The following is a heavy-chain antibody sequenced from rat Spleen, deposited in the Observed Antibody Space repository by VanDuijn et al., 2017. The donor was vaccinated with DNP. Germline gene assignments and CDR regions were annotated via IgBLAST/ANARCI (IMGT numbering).Heavy chain of an antibody. CDR2: ISYDGSST. D-gene: IGHD1-9*01. CDR3: TTESTYYGYFDY. Sequence: EVQLVESGGGLVQPGRSLKLSCAASEFTFSKSDVAWVRQAPTKGLEWVASISYDGSSTYYRDSVKGRFTISRDNAKSSLYLQMDSLRSEDTATYYCTTESTYYGYFDYWGQGVMVPVSS. CDR1: EFTFSKSD. J-gene: IGHJ2*01. V-gene: IGHV5-20*01.